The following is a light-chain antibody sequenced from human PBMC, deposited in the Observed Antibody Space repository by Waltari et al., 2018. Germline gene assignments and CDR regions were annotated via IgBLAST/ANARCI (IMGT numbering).Light chain of an antibody. J-gene: IGKJ4*01. CDR3: MQATQFPLT. CDR1: QRHVHSDGNTD. CDR2: KIS. V-gene: IGKV2-24*01. Sequence: DVVLSQIPLPSPVTLGQPASISCRSSQRHVHSDGNTDLRWLQQRPGQPPRLLIYKISNRLSGVPDRFSGSGAGTEFTLKISRVETEDVGVYFCMQATQFPLTFGGGTKVEIK.